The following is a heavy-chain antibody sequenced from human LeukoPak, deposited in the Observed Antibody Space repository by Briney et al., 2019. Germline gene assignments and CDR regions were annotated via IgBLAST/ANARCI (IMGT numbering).Heavy chain of an antibody. CDR3: ARDDLYYDFWSGYSANWFDP. CDR1: GGSISSGSYY. Sequence: PSETLSLTCTVSGGSISSGSYYWSWIRQPAGKRLEWIGRIYTSGSTNYNPSLKSRVTISVDTSKNQFSLKLSSVTAADTPVYCCARDDLYYDFWSGYSANWFDPWGQGTLVTVSS. CDR2: IYTSGST. J-gene: IGHJ5*02. D-gene: IGHD3-3*01. V-gene: IGHV4-61*02.